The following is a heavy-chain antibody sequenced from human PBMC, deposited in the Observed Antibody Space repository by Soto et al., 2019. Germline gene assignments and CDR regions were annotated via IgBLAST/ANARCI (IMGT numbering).Heavy chain of an antibody. Sequence: TLSLTCAVSGGSISSGGSSWTWIRQPPGKGLEWIGYIYHSGSTYYNPSLKSRVTISVDRSKNQFSLKLTSVTAADTAVYYCARGAVVNFDSWGQGTLITVSS. D-gene: IGHD3-22*01. J-gene: IGHJ4*02. CDR1: GGSISSGGSS. V-gene: IGHV4-30-2*01. CDR2: IYHSGST. CDR3: ARGAVVNFDS.